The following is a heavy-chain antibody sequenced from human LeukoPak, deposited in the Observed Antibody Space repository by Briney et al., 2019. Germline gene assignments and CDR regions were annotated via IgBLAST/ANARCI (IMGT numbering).Heavy chain of an antibody. V-gene: IGHV1-69*10. Sequence: ASVKVSCKASGGRFTSYGISWVGQAPGQGMEWMGGIIPILGIGNYAQKFQGRVTITADKSPNTAYMELSSLRSEHTAVYYCARWYYYDSSGSDSSFDSSGPGTLVTVSS. CDR2: IIPILGIG. D-gene: IGHD3-22*01. CDR3: ARWYYYDSSGSDSSFDS. J-gene: IGHJ4*02. CDR1: GGRFTSYG.